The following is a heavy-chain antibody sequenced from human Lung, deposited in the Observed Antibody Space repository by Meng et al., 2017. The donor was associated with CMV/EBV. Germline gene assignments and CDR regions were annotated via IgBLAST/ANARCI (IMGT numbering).Heavy chain of an antibody. CDR3: ARDPYATGWAG. D-gene: IGHD6-19*01. J-gene: IGHJ4*02. Sequence: QVQLRGSGPGLVKPSGPLALTCAVSGGSISISTWWSWCRQPPGKGLEWIGETYHSGGTNYNPSLRGRVTISLDKSKNQFSLTLRSVTAADTAVYYCARDPYATGWAGWGQGTLVTVSS. CDR1: GGSISISTW. CDR2: TYHSGGT. V-gene: IGHV4-4*02.